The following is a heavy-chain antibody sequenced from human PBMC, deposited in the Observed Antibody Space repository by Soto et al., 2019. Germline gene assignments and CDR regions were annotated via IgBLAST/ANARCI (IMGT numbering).Heavy chain of an antibody. CDR2: IVPIFNTS. J-gene: IGHJ4*02. CDR1: GGTFNNYA. Sequence: QVQLVQSGAEVKKPGSSVKVSCKASGGTFNNYAISWVRQAPGQGLEWMGGIVPIFNTSHFAEKFQGRLTLTADKSTITAFMELIGLRSDDTAVYFCATQQQLTNFEFWGQGTLVSVSS. V-gene: IGHV1-69*06. CDR3: ATQQQLTNFEF. D-gene: IGHD6-13*01.